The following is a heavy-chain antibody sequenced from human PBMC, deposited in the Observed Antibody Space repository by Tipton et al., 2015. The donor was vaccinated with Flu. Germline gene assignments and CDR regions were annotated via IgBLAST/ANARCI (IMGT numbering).Heavy chain of an antibody. V-gene: IGHV6-1*01. CDR3: ARGTGYCSSTSCLHGMDV. D-gene: IGHD2-2*01. J-gene: IGHJ6*02. CDR1: GDSVSSNSAA. Sequence: TLSLTCAISGDSVSSNSAAWNWIRQSPSRGREWLGRTYYRSKWYNDYAVSVKSRITINPDTSKNQFSLQLNSVTPEDTAVYYCARGTGYCSSTSCLHGMDVWGQGTTVTVSS. CDR2: TYYRSKWYN.